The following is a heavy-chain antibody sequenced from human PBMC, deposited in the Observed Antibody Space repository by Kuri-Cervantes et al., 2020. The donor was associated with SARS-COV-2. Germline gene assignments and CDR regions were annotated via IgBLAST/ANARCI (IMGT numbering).Heavy chain of an antibody. CDR1: GDSISSYY. CDR2: IYYSGST. J-gene: IGHJ6*02. D-gene: IGHD3-10*01. V-gene: IGHV4-59*01. Sequence: LRLSCTVSGDSISSYYWSWIRQPPGKGLEWIGYIYYSGSTNYNPSLKSRVTVSVDTSKNQFSLKLSSVTAADTAVYYCATSYGGSGSYYYGMDVWGQGTTVTVSS. CDR3: ATSYGGSGSYYYGMDV.